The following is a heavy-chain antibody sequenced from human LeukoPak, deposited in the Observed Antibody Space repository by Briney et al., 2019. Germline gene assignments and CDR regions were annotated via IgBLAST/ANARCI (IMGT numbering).Heavy chain of an antibody. CDR1: GFTFSSYS. CDR3: ARDKGGDYGDPTGAFDI. V-gene: IGHV3-21*01. Sequence: PGGSLRLSCAASGFTFSSYSMNWVRQAPGKGLEWVSSISSSSYIYYADSVKGRFTISRDNAKNSLYLQMNSLRAEDTAVYYCARDKGGDYGDPTGAFDIWGQGTMVTVSS. CDR2: ISSSSYI. J-gene: IGHJ3*02. D-gene: IGHD4-17*01.